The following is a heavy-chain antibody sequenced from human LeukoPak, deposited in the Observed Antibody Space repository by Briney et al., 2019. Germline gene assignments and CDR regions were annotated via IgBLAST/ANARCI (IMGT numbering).Heavy chain of an antibody. CDR2: INHSGST. Sequence: PSETLSLTCAVYGGSFSGYYWSWIRQPPGKGLEWIGEINHSGSTNYNPSLNSRVTMAVDTSKNQFSLKLSSVTAADTAVYYCVRHYDSSGYYYEPWGQGTLVTVSS. V-gene: IGHV4-34*01. CDR1: GGSFSGYY. J-gene: IGHJ5*02. CDR3: VRHYDSSGYYYEP. D-gene: IGHD3-22*01.